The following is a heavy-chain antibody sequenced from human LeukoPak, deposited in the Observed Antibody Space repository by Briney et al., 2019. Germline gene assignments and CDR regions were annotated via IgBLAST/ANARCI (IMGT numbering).Heavy chain of an antibody. J-gene: IGHJ3*02. D-gene: IGHD3-10*01. V-gene: IGHV3-33*01. CDR3: ASRGSSSEADAFDI. CDR2: IWYDGSNK. CDR1: GFTFSSYG. Sequence: GRSLRLSCAASGFTFSSYGMHWVRQAPGKGLEWVAVIWYDGSNKYYADSVKGRFTISRDNSKNTLYLQMNSLRAEDTAVYYCASRGSSSEADAFDIWGQGTMVTVSS.